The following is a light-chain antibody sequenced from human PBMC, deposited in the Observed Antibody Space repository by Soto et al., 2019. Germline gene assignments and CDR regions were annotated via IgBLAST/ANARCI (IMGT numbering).Light chain of an antibody. V-gene: IGKV1-39*01. CDR1: QSVRNW. J-gene: IGKJ1*01. CDR3: QKSYSTPRT. CDR2: AAS. Sequence: DIQMTQSTSTLFASVGDRVTITCRASQSVRNWLAWYQQKPGKAPKLLIYAASSLQSGVPSRFSGSGSGTDFTLTISSLQPEELATYDCQKSYSTPRTVGQGTKVENK.